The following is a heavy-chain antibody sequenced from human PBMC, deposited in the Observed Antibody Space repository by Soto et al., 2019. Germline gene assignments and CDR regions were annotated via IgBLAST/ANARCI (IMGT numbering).Heavy chain of an antibody. CDR3: AREFWSGPFDH. CDR2: IWYDGSNK. V-gene: IGHV3-33*01. Sequence: QVQLVESGGGVVQPGRSLRLSCAASGFTFSSYGMHWVSQAPGKGLEWVAVIWYDGSNKYNAVSLKGRFTISRDNSNNTLYLQMCSLRADDTAVYYCAREFWSGPFDHWGQGTLVTVSS. D-gene: IGHD3-3*01. CDR1: GFTFSSYG. J-gene: IGHJ4*02.